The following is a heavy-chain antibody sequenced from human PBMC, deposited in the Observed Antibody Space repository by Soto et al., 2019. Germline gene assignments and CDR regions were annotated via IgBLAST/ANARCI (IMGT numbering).Heavy chain of an antibody. J-gene: IGHJ5*02. CDR3: ARDPSNWFDA. V-gene: IGHV3-21*01. CDR2: ISSSSSYI. CDR1: VFTFSSYS. Sequence: GGSLRLSCAASVFTFSSYSMNWVRQAPGKGLEWVSSISSSSSYIYYADSVKGRFTISRDNAKNSLYLQMNSLRAEDTAVYYCARDPSNWFDAWGQGTMVTVSS.